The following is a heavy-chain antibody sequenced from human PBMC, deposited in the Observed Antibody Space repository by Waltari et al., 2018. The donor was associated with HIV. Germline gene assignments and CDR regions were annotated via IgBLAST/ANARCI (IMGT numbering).Heavy chain of an antibody. CDR1: GFTFDYYW. D-gene: IGHD2-8*01. CDR2: IKQDGTEK. J-gene: IGHJ4*02. Sequence: DVQLEESGGGLVQPGGSLRLSCVASGFTFDYYWINWIRQTPGKGLEWLASIKQDGTEKYYVDSVKGRFTVSRDNLKKSVFLHMTGLKVDDTAVYHCARALIFCNNGICYRDEFDFWGQGTLVTVSS. CDR3: ARALIFCNNGICYRDEFDF. V-gene: IGHV3-7*01.